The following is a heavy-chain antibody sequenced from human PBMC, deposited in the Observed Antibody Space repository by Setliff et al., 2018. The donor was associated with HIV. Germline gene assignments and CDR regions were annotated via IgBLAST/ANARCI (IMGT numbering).Heavy chain of an antibody. CDR3: ARDLDYGDYDRNYYYGMDV. J-gene: IGHJ6*02. CDR2: IYYSGST. D-gene: IGHD4-17*01. Sequence: PSETLSLTCTVSGGSISSGDYYWSWIRQPPGKGLEWIGYIYYSGSTYYNPSLKRRVTISVDTSKNQFSLKLSSVTAADTAVYYCARDLDYGDYDRNYYYGMDVWGQGTTVTVSS. CDR1: GGSISSGDYY. V-gene: IGHV4-31*03.